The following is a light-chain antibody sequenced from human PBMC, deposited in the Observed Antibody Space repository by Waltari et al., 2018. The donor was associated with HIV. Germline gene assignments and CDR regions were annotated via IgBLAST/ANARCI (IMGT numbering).Light chain of an antibody. Sequence: IVLTQSPLSLPVIPGEPASLSCRSSQSLLHSSGFNYLDWYLQKPGQSPQLLIDLGSHRASGVSDRFSGGGSGTHFTLNLTRVEAEDVGVYFCMQSLQLPLTFGGGTKV. CDR3: MQSLQLPLT. CDR1: QSLLHSSGFNY. CDR2: LGS. J-gene: IGKJ4*01. V-gene: IGKV2-28*01.